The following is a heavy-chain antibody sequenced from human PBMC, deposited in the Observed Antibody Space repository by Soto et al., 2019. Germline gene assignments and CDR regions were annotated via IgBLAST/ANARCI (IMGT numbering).Heavy chain of an antibody. CDR2: IRSKSNRYAT. V-gene: IGHV3-73*01. D-gene: IGHD6-19*01. CDR3: ARGMYTSGSFDY. CDR1: GFTFSGSS. Sequence: WGSLRLSCAASGFTFSGSSMHGVRQASGKGLEWVGRIRSKSNRYATAYAAWVKGRFTISRDDSKNTAYLQMNSLRAEDTAVYYCARGMYTSGSFDYWGHGTLVSASS. J-gene: IGHJ4*01.